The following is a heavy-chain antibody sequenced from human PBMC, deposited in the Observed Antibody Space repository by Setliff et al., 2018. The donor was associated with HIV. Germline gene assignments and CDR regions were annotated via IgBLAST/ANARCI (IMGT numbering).Heavy chain of an antibody. CDR1: GFTFSTNW. J-gene: IGHJ4*02. Sequence: GGSLRLSCAASGFTFSTNWMHWVRQGPGKGLVWVSRSNEDGSFTSYADSVKGRFTISRDNSKNTLYLQMDSLRTEDTAVYYCAKNFFGSGYYFFFDFWGQGTLVTVSS. CDR2: SNEDGSFT. CDR3: AKNFFGSGYYFFFDF. V-gene: IGHV3-74*03. D-gene: IGHD3-10*01.